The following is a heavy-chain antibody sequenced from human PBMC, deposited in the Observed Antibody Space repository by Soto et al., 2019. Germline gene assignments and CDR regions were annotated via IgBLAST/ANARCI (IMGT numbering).Heavy chain of an antibody. J-gene: IGHJ6*03. CDR3: ARDLHQILSHKHYYYYLDV. Sequence: QVQLVESGGDLVKPGGSLRLSCVASGFSFSDYSMTWMRQAPGGGLDFVAFISNTAITDYYADSVKGRFTISRDNARNSVYLQMDSLTGVYAAVYYCARDLHQILSHKHYYYYLDVWGTGTTVTVSS. D-gene: IGHD2-2*01. V-gene: IGHV3-11*01. CDR2: ISNTAITD. CDR1: GFSFSDYS.